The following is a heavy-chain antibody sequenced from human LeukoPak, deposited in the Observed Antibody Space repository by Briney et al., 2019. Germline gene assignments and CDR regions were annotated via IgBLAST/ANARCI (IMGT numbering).Heavy chain of an antibody. J-gene: IGHJ4*02. D-gene: IGHD3-10*01. CDR1: GGSISSYY. CDR2: IYSSGST. V-gene: IGHV4-4*07. CDR3: ARDLIVPVGMTGSGSYSTDY. Sequence: SETLSLTCTVSGGSISSYYWSWIRQPAGKGLEWIGRIYSSGSTNYNPSLKSRVTMSVDTSKNQFSLKLSSVTAADTAVYYCARDLIVPVGMTGSGSYSTDYWGQGTLVTVSS.